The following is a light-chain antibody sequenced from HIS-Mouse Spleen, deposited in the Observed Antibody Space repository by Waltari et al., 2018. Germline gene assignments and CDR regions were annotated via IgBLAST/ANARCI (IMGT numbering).Light chain of an antibody. Sequence: QSVLTQPPSVSGAPGQRVTISCTGSSSHIGAGYDLHWYQQLPGTAPKLLIYGNSNRPSGVPDRFSGSKSGTSASLAITGLQAEDEADYYCQSYDSSLSGFVVFGGGTKLTVL. V-gene: IGLV1-40*01. J-gene: IGLJ2*01. CDR1: SSHIGAGYD. CDR2: GNS. CDR3: QSYDSSLSGFVV.